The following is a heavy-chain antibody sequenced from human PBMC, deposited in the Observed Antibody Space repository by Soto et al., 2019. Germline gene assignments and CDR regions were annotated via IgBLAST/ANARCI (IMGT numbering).Heavy chain of an antibody. J-gene: IGHJ4*02. V-gene: IGHV3-48*03. CDR3: ARLSGSYDFDY. CDR1: GFTFSSYE. D-gene: IGHD1-26*01. Sequence: GGSLRLSCAASGFTFSSYEMNWVRQAPGKGLEWFSYISSSGSTIYYADSVKGRFTISRDNAKNSLYLQMNSLRAEDTAVYYCARLSGSYDFDYWGQGTLVTVSS. CDR2: ISSSGSTI.